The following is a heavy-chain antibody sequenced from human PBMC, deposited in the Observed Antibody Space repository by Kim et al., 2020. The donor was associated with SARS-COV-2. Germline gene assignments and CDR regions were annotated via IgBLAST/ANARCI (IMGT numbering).Heavy chain of an antibody. Sequence: GGSLRLSCAASGFTFSSYAMSWVRQAPGKGLEWVSAISGSGGSTYYADSVKGRFTISRDNSKNTLYLQMNSLRAEDPAVYYCAKIGSYYYYGMDVWGQGTTVTVSS. CDR3: AKIGSYYYYGMDV. J-gene: IGHJ6*02. V-gene: IGHV3-23*01. CDR1: GFTFSSYA. CDR2: ISGSGGST.